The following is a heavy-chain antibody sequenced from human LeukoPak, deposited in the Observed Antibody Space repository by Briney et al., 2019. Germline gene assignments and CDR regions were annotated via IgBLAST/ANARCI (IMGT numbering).Heavy chain of an antibody. CDR2: VFYSGTA. Sequence: RPSETLSLTCNVSGDSISNMNYYWGWVRQPPGKGLEWIGSVFYSGTAYYNPSLKSRVTMSVDTSKNQFSLKLSSVTAADTAVYYCALSGSSSVDSDYWGQGTLVTVSS. D-gene: IGHD6-6*01. V-gene: IGHV4-39*07. J-gene: IGHJ4*02. CDR1: GDSISNMNYY. CDR3: ALSGSSSVDSDY.